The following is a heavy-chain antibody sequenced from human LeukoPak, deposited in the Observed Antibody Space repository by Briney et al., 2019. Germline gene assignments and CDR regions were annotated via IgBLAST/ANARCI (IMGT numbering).Heavy chain of an antibody. CDR2: TYYRSKWYN. CDR1: GDSVSSNSAS. Sequence: SQTLSLTCAISGDSVSSNSASWTWTRQSPSRGLEWLGRTYYRSKWYNDYAVSVKSRITINPDTSKNQFSLQLNSLTPEDTAVYYCARDRPFDYFDYWGQGTLVTVSS. J-gene: IGHJ4*02. CDR3: ARDRPFDYFDY. D-gene: IGHD3-3*01. V-gene: IGHV6-1*01.